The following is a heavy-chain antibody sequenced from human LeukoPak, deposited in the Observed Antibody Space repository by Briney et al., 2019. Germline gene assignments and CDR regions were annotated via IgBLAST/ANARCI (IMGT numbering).Heavy chain of an antibody. CDR1: GFTFSSYE. V-gene: IGHV3-48*03. Sequence: PGGSLRLSCAASGFTFSSYEMNWVRQAPGKGLEWVSYISNSGTAIYYADSVKGRFTISRDNAKSSLYLQMNSLRAEDTAVYYCARAAYSMDTEYFQHWGQGTLVTVSS. D-gene: IGHD5-18*01. CDR3: ARAAYSMDTEYFQH. CDR2: ISNSGTAI. J-gene: IGHJ1*01.